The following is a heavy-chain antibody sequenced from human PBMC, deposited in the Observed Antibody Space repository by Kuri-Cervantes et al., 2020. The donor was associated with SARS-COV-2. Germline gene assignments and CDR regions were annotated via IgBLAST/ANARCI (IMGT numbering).Heavy chain of an antibody. CDR1: GFTFSSYA. D-gene: IGHD6-13*01. V-gene: IGHV3-30*04. Sequence: GGSLRLSCAASGFTFSSYAMHWVRQAPGKGLEWVAVISYDGSNKYYADSVKGRFTISRDNSKNTLYLQMSSLRAEDTAVYYCARSWGIAAAGTGGYWGQGNLVHVSS. CDR3: ARSWGIAAAGTGGY. CDR2: ISYDGSNK. J-gene: IGHJ4*02.